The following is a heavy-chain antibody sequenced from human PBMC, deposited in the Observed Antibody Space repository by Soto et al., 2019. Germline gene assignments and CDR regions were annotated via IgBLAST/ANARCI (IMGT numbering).Heavy chain of an antibody. D-gene: IGHD1-26*01. CDR2: INHSGST. J-gene: IGHJ3*02. Sequence: SETLSLTCAVYGGSFSGYYWSWIRQPPGKGLEWIGEINHSGSTNYNPFLKSRVTISVDTSKNQFSLKLSSVTAADTAVYYCARGGGSSPGDIWGQGTMVTVSS. CDR3: ARGGGSSPGDI. V-gene: IGHV4-34*01. CDR1: GGSFSGYY.